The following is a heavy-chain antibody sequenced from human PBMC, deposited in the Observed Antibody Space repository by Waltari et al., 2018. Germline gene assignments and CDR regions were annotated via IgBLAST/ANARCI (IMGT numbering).Heavy chain of an antibody. CDR2: LYSTGYT. Sequence: QVQLQESGPGLVKPSETLSLTCSVPGGSISSYFWSWTRQTAGKGLEWIGRLYSTGYTNYNPSLKSRVTMSVDTSKNQVSLKLDSVTAADTALYYCARGYGAGSYNAFDIWGQGTKVIVSS. CDR3: ARGYGAGSYNAFDI. CDR1: GGSISSYF. J-gene: IGHJ3*02. V-gene: IGHV4-4*07. D-gene: IGHD3-10*01.